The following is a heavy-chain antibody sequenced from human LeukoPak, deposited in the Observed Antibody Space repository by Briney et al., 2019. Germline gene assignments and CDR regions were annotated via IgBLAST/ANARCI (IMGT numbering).Heavy chain of an antibody. CDR1: GGSFSGYY. D-gene: IGHD6-13*01. CDR3: AREGIAAAGYFGY. V-gene: IGHV4-34*01. CDR2: INHSGST. J-gene: IGHJ4*02. Sequence: SETLSLTCAVYGGSFSGYYWSWIRQPPGKGLEWIEEINHSGSTNYNPSLKSRVTISVDKSKNQFSLKLSSVTAADTAVYYCAREGIAAAGYFGYWGQGTLVTVSS.